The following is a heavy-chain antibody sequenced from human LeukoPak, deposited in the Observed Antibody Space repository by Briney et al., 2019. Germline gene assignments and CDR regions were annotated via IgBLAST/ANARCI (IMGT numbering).Heavy chain of an antibody. CDR1: GGSFSGYY. J-gene: IGHJ3*02. Sequence: RPSETLSLTCAVYGGSFSGYYWSWIRQPPGKGLEWIGEINHSGSTNYNPSLKSRVTISVDTSKNQFSLKLSPVTAADTAVYYCAKIISDWSRGAFDIWGQGTMVTVSS. CDR2: INHSGST. CDR3: AKIISDWSRGAFDI. D-gene: IGHD6-19*01. V-gene: IGHV4-34*01.